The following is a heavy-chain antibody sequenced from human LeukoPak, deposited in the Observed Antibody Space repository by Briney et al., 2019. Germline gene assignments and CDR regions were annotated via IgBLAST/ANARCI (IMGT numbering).Heavy chain of an antibody. V-gene: IGHV3-21*01. CDR1: GFTFSSYS. J-gene: IGHJ4*02. CDR3: ARDQAQRESLTGYYRKNDY. D-gene: IGHD3-9*01. CDR2: ISSSSSYI. Sequence: GGSLRLSCAASGFTFSSYSMNWVRQAPGKGLEWVSSISSSSSYIYYADSVKGRFTISRDNAKNSLYLQMNRLRAEHTAVYYCARDQAQRESLTGYYRKNDYWGQGTLVTVSS.